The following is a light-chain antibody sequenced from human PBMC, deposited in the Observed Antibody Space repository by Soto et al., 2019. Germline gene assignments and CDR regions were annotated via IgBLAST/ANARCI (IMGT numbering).Light chain of an antibody. V-gene: IGKV1-5*03. Sequence: DIQMTQSPSTLSASVGDRVTITCRASQSISSWLAGYQQKPGQAPKLLIYKAPTLQSGVPSRFSGSGSGTEFTLAISSLQPDDSATYYCQQYNDNWTFGQGTKVEIK. CDR1: QSISSW. CDR2: KAP. CDR3: QQYNDNWT. J-gene: IGKJ1*01.